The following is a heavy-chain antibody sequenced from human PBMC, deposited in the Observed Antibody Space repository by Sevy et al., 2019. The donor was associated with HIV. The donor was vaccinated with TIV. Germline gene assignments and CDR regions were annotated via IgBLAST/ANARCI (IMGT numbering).Heavy chain of an antibody. V-gene: IGHV3-21*01. CDR1: GFTFSSYS. CDR3: ASSSGSKVLDY. CDR2: ISSSSSYI. Sequence: GGSLRLSCAASGFTFSSYSMNWVRQAPGKGLEWVSSISSSSSYIYYADSVKGRFTISGDNAKNSLYLQMNSLRAEDTAVYYCASSSGSKVLDYWGQGTLVTVSS. J-gene: IGHJ4*02. D-gene: IGHD1-26*01.